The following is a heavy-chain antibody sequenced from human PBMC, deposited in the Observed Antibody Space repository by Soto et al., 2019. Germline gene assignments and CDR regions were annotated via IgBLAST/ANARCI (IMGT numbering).Heavy chain of an antibody. D-gene: IGHD2-2*01. CDR3: ARGYCSATSCSTYYYSNMDV. Sequence: GGSLRLSCAASGFTFSSYDMHWVRQFTGKGLDWLSAIGTACDTYYPGSVNGRFTIYRDDARNSIYLQMDRLRAGDTAVYYCARGYCSATSCSTYYYSNMDVWGQGTTVTVSS. CDR1: GFTFSSYD. V-gene: IGHV3-13*01. J-gene: IGHJ6*02. CDR2: IGTACDT.